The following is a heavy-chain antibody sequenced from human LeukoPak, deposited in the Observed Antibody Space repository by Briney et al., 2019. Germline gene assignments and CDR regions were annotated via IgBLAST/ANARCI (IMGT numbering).Heavy chain of an antibody. CDR3: ARDFTGGNGRDS. CDR2: SYYSGST. D-gene: IGHD4-23*01. CDR1: GGATSSGQY. J-gene: IGHJ4*02. V-gene: IGHV4-31*03. Sequence: PSETLSLTCNVSGGATSSGQYWSWIRQHPGKGLEWIGFSYYSGSTYYNPSLKNRVVISVDTSKHQFPPKVTSVTAADTAVYYCARDFTGGNGRDSCGQGTLVTVSS.